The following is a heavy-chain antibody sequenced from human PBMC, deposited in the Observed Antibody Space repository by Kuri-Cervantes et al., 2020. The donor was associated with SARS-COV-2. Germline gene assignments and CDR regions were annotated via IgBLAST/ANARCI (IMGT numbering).Heavy chain of an antibody. V-gene: IGHV1-18*01. Sequence: ASVKVSCKASGYTFTSYGISWVRQAPGQGLEWMGWISAYNGNTNYAQKLQGRVTMTTDTSTSTAYMELRSLRSDDTAVYYCASAGYQLLSGWFDPWGQGTLVTVSS. J-gene: IGHJ5*02. D-gene: IGHD2-2*01. CDR2: ISAYNGNT. CDR3: ASAGYQLLSGWFDP. CDR1: GYTFTSYG.